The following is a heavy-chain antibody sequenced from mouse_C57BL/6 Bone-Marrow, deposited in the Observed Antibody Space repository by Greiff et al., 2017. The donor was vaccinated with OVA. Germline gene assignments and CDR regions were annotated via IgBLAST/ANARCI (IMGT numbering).Heavy chain of an antibody. CDR3: TRDDDGYRHFDV. CDR1: GFTFSSYA. D-gene: IGHD2-3*01. J-gene: IGHJ1*03. CDR2: ISSGGDYI. V-gene: IGHV5-9-1*02. Sequence: EVQGVESGEGLVKPGGSLKLSCAASGFTFSSYAMSWVRQTPEKRLEWVAYISSGGDYIYYADTVKGRFTISRDNARNTLYLQMSSLKSEDTAMYYCTRDDDGYRHFDVWGTGTTVTVSS.